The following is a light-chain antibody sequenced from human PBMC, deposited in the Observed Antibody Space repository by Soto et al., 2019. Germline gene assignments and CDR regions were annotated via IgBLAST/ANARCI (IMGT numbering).Light chain of an antibody. CDR1: QSINSSY. V-gene: IGKV3-20*01. J-gene: IGKJ1*01. CDR2: GAS. CDR3: QQYGSSSWT. Sequence: EIVWTQSPGTLSLSPGERATLSCRASQSINSSYLAWYQQKPGQAPRLLIYGASSRATGIPDRFSGSGSGTDFTLTISRLEPEDFAVYYCQQYGSSSWTFGQGTKVEIK.